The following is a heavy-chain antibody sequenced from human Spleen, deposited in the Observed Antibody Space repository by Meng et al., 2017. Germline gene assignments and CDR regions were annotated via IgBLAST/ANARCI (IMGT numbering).Heavy chain of an antibody. V-gene: IGHV1-3*01. J-gene: IGHJ4*02. CDR1: GYTFTNYV. D-gene: IGHD3-10*01. Sequence: QVQLVQSGGEGKKPGASVKVAWKTSGYTFTNYVIHWVRQAPGQRLEWMGWIRVGNDETHYSQKFQGRVTISRDTSASTAYMELSSLRSEDTAIYYCARDLNGDRGIYFDYWGQGTLVTVSS. CDR3: ARDLNGDRGIYFDY. CDR2: IRVGNDET.